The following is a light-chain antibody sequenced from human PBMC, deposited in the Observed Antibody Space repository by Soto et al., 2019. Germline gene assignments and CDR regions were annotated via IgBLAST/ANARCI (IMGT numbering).Light chain of an antibody. CDR3: AAWDDSLTGPV. CDR2: FDD. Sequence: QSVLTQPPSLSAAPRQRVTISCSGSSSNIGNNAVNWYQKFPGKAPKLLIHFDDRVASGVSDRFSGSKSGTSASLAISGLQSEDEAEYYCAAWDDSLTGPVFGEGTKLTVL. CDR1: SSNIGNNA. J-gene: IGLJ3*02. V-gene: IGLV1-36*01.